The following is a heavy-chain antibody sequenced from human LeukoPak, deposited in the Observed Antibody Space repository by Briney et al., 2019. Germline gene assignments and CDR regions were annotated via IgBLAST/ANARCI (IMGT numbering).Heavy chain of an antibody. CDR3: ARGLAVAGNFDF. J-gene: IGHJ4*02. Sequence: PGGSLTLTCAASGFTFNSYWMHWVRQAPGKGLVCVSRINSDESITTYADSVKGRFTISRDNAKNTLYLQMHSLRAEDTAVYYCARGLAVAGNFDFWGQGTLVTVSS. CDR2: INSDESIT. V-gene: IGHV3-74*01. CDR1: GFTFNSYW. D-gene: IGHD6-19*01.